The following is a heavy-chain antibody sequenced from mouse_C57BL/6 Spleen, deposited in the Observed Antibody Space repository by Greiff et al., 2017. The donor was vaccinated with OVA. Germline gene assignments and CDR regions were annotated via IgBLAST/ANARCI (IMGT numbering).Heavy chain of an antibody. D-gene: IGHD2-3*01. CDR1: GYTFTDYE. CDR3: TRWGGYSFAY. J-gene: IGHJ3*01. V-gene: IGHV1-15*01. CDR2: IDPETGGT. Sequence: VQLQQSGAELVRPGASVTLSCKASGYTFTDYEMHWVKQTPVHGLEWIGAIDPETGGTAYNQKFKGKAILTADKSSSTAYMELRSLTSEDSAVYYCTRWGGYSFAYWGQGTLVTVSA.